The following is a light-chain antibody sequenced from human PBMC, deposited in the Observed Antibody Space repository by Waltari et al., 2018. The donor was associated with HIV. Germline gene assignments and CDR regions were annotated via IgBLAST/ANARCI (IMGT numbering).Light chain of an antibody. J-gene: IGKJ3*01. V-gene: IGKV1-9*01. CDR2: STS. CDR3: QQYYNTPFT. Sequence: DIQLTQSPSFLSASVGDRVTITCRASQGINHFLAWYQQKPGKAPKLLIYSTSTLYSGVPSRFSGSGSGTEFTLTISSLQPEDFATYYCQQYYNTPFTFGPGTKVDI. CDR1: QGINHF.